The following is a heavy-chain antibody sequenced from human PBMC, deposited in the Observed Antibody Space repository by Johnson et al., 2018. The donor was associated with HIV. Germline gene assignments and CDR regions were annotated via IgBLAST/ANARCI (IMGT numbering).Heavy chain of an antibody. V-gene: IGHV3-43*01. CDR2: ISWNGGST. D-gene: IGHD3-22*01. CDR1: GFTFDDYT. Sequence: VQLVESGGGLVQPGRSLRLSCAASGFTFDDYTMHWVRQVPGKGLEWVSLISWNGGSTYYADSVEGRFTISRDNSENSLYLQMNSLRSEDTSLYYCTKELKATIVVFNAFDIWGQGTIVTVSS. CDR3: TKELKATIVVFNAFDI. J-gene: IGHJ3*02.